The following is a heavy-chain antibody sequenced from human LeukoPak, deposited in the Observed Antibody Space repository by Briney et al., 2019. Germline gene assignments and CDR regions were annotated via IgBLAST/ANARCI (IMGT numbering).Heavy chain of an antibody. V-gene: IGHV4-61*01. CDR3: ARASRYCSSTSCHTFDY. Sequence: SETPSLTCTVSGGSVSSGSYYWSWIRQPPGKGLEWIGYIYYSGSTNYNPSLKSRVTISVDTSKNQFSLKLSSVTAADTAVYYCARASRYCSSTSCHTFDYWGQGTLVTVSS. CDR1: GGSVSSGSYY. J-gene: IGHJ4*02. D-gene: IGHD2-2*02. CDR2: IYYSGST.